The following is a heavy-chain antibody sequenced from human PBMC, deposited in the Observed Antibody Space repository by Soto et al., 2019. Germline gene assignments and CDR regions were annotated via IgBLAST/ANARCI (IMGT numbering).Heavy chain of an antibody. CDR1: GFTFSSYA. Sequence: GGSLRLSCAAPGFTFSSYAMHWVRQAPGKGLEWVAVISYDGSNKYYADSVKGRFTISRDNSKNTLYLQMNSLRAEDTAVYYCARAQGDTAMVLNLWGQGTLVTVSS. V-gene: IGHV3-30-3*01. CDR3: ARAQGDTAMVLNL. CDR2: ISYDGSNK. D-gene: IGHD5-18*01. J-gene: IGHJ4*02.